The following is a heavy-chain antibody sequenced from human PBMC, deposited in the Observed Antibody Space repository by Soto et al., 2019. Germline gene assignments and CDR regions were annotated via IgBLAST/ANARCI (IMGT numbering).Heavy chain of an antibody. CDR3: APWFGAFDY. J-gene: IGHJ4*02. Sequence: QVQLVESGGGVVQPGRSLRLSCADSGFTFSSYGMHWVRQAPGKGLEWVAVISYDGSNKYYADSVKGRFTISRDNSKNTPYLQMNSLRPEDTAVYYCAPWFGAFDYWGQGTLVTVSS. V-gene: IGHV3-30*03. CDR1: GFTFSSYG. D-gene: IGHD3-10*01. CDR2: ISYDGSNK.